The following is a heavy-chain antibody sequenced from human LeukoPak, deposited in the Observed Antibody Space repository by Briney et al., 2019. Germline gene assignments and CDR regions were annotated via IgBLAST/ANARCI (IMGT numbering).Heavy chain of an antibody. CDR1: GGTFSNYA. CDR2: ITPIFGTA. J-gene: IGHJ4*02. CDR3: ARASSDDTAMATPFAY. D-gene: IGHD5-18*01. V-gene: IGHV1-69*13. Sequence: ASVKVSCKASGGTFSNYAINWLRQTPGQGLEWMGGITPIFGTANYVQKFQGRVTITADESTSTAYMELSRLRSEDTAIYYCARASSDDTAMATPFAYWGQGTLVIVSS.